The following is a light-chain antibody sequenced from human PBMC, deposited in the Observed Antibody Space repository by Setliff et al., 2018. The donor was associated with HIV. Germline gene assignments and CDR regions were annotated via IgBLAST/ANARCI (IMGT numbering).Light chain of an antibody. V-gene: IGLV2-14*03. CDR3: SSYSYSTTLV. CDR2: DVS. CDR1: SSDVGGYNF. Sequence: QSALTQPASVSGSPGQSITISCAGTSSDVGGYNFVSWYQQHPGKAPKLMVYDVSNRPSGVSNRFSGSKSGNTASLTISGLQVEDEADYYCSSYSYSTTLVFGGGTKVTVL. J-gene: IGLJ2*01.